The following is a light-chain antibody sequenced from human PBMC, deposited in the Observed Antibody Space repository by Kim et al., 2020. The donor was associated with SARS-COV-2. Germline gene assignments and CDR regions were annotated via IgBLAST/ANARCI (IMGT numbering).Light chain of an antibody. V-gene: IGLV2-14*03. CDR3: SSYTRDNTLV. CDR1: SSDVGAYDY. Sequence: GQSITISCTGTSSDVGAYDYLAWYQQLPGEAPTLLIYDVANRPAGVSNRFSGSKSGSTASLTISGLQAEDETSYYCSSYTRDNTLVFGGGTQLTVL. J-gene: IGLJ3*02. CDR2: DVA.